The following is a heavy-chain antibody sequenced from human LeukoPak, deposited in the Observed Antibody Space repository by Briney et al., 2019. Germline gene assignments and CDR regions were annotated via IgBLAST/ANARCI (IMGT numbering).Heavy chain of an antibody. CDR1: GFTLSSYW. CDR2: IKQDGSEK. CDR3: ARYIETPRRDLDY. D-gene: IGHD4-23*01. Sequence: GGSLRLSCAASGFTLSSYWMSWVRQAPGKGLEWVARIKQDGSEKHYMDSVKGRFTISRDNAQNSLYLQMNTLRAEDTAVYYCARYIETPRRDLDYWGQGSLVTVSS. V-gene: IGHV3-7*01. J-gene: IGHJ4*02.